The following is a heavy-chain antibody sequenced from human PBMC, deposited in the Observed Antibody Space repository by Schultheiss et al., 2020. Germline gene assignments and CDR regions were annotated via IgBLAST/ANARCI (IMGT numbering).Heavy chain of an antibody. CDR3: ARVSGNDAFDI. CDR2: IKQDGSEI. Sequence: GGSLRLSCAASGFTFSSYWMSWVRQAPGKGLEWVANIKQDGSEIYYVDSVKGRFTISRDNAKNSLYLQLNSLRVEDTAVYYCARVSGNDAFDIWGQGTLVTVSS. V-gene: IGHV3-7*01. J-gene: IGHJ3*02. D-gene: IGHD1-14*01. CDR1: GFTFSSYW.